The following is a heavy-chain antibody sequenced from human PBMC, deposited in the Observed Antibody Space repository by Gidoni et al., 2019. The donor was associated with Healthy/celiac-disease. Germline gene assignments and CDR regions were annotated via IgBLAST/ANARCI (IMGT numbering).Heavy chain of an antibody. J-gene: IGHJ6*03. V-gene: IGHV3-21*01. CDR3: AKIAAAGYYYYYMDV. D-gene: IGHD6-13*01. Sequence: EVQLVESGGGLVKPGGSLRLSCAASGFTFSSYSMNCVRQAPGKGLGWVSSISSSSSYIYYADSVKGRFTISRDNAKNSLYLQMNSLRAEDTAVYYCAKIAAAGYYYYYMDVWGKGTTVTVSS. CDR1: GFTFSSYS. CDR2: ISSSSSYI.